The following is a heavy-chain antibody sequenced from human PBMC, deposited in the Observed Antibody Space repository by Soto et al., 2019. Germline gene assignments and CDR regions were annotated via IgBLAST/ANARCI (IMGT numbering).Heavy chain of an antibody. CDR3: ARLDIVVVPAATYYCYYGMDV. V-gene: IGHV5-51*01. D-gene: IGHD2-2*01. Sequence: GPSLKISCKGSGYSFTSYWIGWVRQMPGKGLEWMGIIYPGDSDTRYSRSFQGQVTISADKSISTAYLQWSSLKASDTAMYYCARLDIVVVPAATYYCYYGMDVWGQGTTVTVSS. J-gene: IGHJ6*02. CDR1: GYSFTSYW. CDR2: IYPGDSDT.